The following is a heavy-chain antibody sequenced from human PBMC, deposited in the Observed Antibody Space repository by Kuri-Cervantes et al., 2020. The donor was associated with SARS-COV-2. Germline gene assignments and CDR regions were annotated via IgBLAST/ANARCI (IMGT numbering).Heavy chain of an antibody. CDR1: GFTFSSYA. D-gene: IGHD4-17*01. CDR2: ISYDGSNK. CDR3: ARGNDYGEDFDY. V-gene: IGHV3-30-3*01. Sequence: GESLKISYAASGFTFSSYAMHWVRQALGKGLEWVAVISYDGSNKYYADSVKGRFTISRDNSKNTLYLQMNSLRAEDTAVYYCARGNDYGEDFDYWGQGTLVTVSS. J-gene: IGHJ4*02.